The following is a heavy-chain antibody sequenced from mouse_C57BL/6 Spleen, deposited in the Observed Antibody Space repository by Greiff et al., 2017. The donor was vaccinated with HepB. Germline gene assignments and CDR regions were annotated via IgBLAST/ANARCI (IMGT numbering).Heavy chain of an antibody. CDR2: ISSGGSYT. Sequence: EVQRVESGGDLVKPGGSLKLSCAASGFTFSSYGMSWVRQTPDKRLEWVATISSGGSYTYYPDSVKGRFTISRDNAKNTLYLQMSSLKSEDTAMYYCARHGDYDYPWFAYWGQGTLVTVSA. CDR1: GFTFSSYG. D-gene: IGHD2-4*01. J-gene: IGHJ3*01. V-gene: IGHV5-6*01. CDR3: ARHGDYDYPWFAY.